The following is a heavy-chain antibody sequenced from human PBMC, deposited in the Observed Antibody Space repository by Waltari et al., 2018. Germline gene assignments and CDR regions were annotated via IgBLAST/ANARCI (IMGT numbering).Heavy chain of an antibody. J-gene: IGHJ4*02. CDR3: AKTAIFGVVSYYFDY. Sequence: QVQLVESGGGVVQPGGSLRLSCAASGFTFSSYGMHWVRQAPGKGLEWVAFIRYDGSNKYYADSVKGRFTISRDNSKNTLYLQMNSLRAEDTAVYYCAKTAIFGVVSYYFDYWGQGTLVTVSS. CDR1: GFTFSSYG. CDR2: IRYDGSNK. D-gene: IGHD3-3*01. V-gene: IGHV3-30*02.